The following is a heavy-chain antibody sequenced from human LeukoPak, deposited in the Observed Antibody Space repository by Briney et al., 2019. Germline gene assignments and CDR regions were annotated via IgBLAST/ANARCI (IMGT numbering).Heavy chain of an antibody. CDR2: MGGTGGVT. Sequence: GGSLRLSCAASGFTFSSYTMTWVRQAPGKGLEWVSSMGGTGGVTFCADSVKGRFTISRDNSRNTLYLQMNSLRAEDTALYYCAKSQSSDSLRNFDFWGQGTLVTVSS. V-gene: IGHV3-23*01. D-gene: IGHD2-21*02. CDR3: AKSQSSDSLRNFDF. CDR1: GFTFSSYT. J-gene: IGHJ4*02.